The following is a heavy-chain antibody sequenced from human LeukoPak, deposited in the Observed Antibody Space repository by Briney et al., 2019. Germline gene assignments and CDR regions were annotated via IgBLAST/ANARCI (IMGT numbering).Heavy chain of an antibody. CDR3: ARHVGHDFWSGYRSVDP. V-gene: IGHV4-39*01. Sequence: SETLSLTCTVSGGSIRSSYYYWGWIRQPPGKGLEWIGSIYHNGSTCNNPSLKSRVILSVDTSKNQFSLKLSSVTAADTAVYYCARHVGHDFWSGYRSVDPWGQGTLVTVSS. J-gene: IGHJ5*02. CDR1: GGSIRSSYYY. D-gene: IGHD3-3*01. CDR2: IYHNGST.